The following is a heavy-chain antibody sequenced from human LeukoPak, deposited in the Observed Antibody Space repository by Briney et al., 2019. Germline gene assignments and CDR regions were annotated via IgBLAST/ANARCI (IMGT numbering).Heavy chain of an antibody. D-gene: IGHD1-26*01. J-gene: IGHJ4*02. CDR3: VRDRGTYRPIDY. CDR1: GFPFSSYG. CDR2: ISYTGTYI. V-gene: IGHV3-21*04. Sequence: GGSLRLSCAASGFPFSSYGMNWVRQAPGKGLEWVSSISYTGTYIYYADSVKGRFTISRDNAQNSLYLQMNSLRAEDTAIYYCVRDRGTYRPIDYWGQGTLVTVSS.